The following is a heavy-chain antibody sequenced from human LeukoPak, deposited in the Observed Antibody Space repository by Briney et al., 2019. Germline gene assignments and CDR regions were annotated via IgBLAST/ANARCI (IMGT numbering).Heavy chain of an antibody. J-gene: IGHJ6*03. CDR3: ARVSRYYYYMDV. V-gene: IGHV4-59*01. CDR1: GGSISSYY. Sequence: SETLSLXCTVSGGSISSYYWSWIRQPPGKGLEWIGYIYYSGSTNYNPSLKSRVTISVDTSKNQFSLKLSSVTAADTAVYYCARVSRYYYYMDVWGKGTTVTVSS. CDR2: IYYSGST.